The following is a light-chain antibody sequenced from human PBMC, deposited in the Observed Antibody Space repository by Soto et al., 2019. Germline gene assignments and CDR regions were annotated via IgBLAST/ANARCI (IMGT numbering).Light chain of an antibody. CDR3: NSYTRTTTLV. J-gene: IGLJ1*01. CDR2: DVS. CDR1: SNDVGGYNS. V-gene: IGLV2-14*03. Sequence: QPVLTQPASISGSPGQSIAISCTGTSNDVGGYNSVSWYQHHPGKAPKLMIYDVSYRPSGVSDRFSGSKSGNTASLTISGLQPEDEADYYCNSYTRTTTLVFGTGTKHTVL.